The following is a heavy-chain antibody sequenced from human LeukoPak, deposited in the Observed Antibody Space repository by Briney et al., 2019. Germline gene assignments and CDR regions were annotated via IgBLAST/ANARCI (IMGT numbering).Heavy chain of an antibody. CDR2: IYYNGNT. J-gene: IGHJ4*02. V-gene: IGHV4-39*07. CDR3: ASCPSGSYYPR. Sequence: SETLSLTCTVSDDYMRRGSYYLGWVRQTPGRGLEWIGSIYYNGNTYYNPSLKSRVTMSVDTSKNQFSLKLNSVTAADTAVYYCASCPSGSYYPRWGQGTLVTVSS. D-gene: IGHD3-10*01. CDR1: DDYMRRGSYY.